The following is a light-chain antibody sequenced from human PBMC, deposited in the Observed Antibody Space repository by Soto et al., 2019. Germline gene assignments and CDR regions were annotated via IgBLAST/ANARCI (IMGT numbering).Light chain of an antibody. J-gene: IGKJ1*01. CDR1: QSVSSN. V-gene: IGKV3D-15*02. CDR3: QQYGDSPWT. Sequence: IVIKQSLATLSANTEERATLSCRASQSVSSNLAWYQQKPGQAPRLLIYGASTRATGIPARFSGSGSGTDFTLTISRLEPEDFAVYYCQQYGDSPWTFGQGTKVDFK. CDR2: GAS.